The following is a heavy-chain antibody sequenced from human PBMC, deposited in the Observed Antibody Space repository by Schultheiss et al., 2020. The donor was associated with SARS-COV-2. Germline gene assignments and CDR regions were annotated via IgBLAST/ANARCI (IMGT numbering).Heavy chain of an antibody. CDR1: GGSFSGYY. CDR3: ARDNSNYYDSSGYPDY. Sequence: SETLSLTCAVYGGSFSGYYWSWIRQPPGKGLEWIGEINHSGSTNYNPSLKSLVTISVDTSKNQFSLKLNSVTAADTAVYYCARDNSNYYDSSGYPDYWGQGTLVTVSS. D-gene: IGHD3-22*01. V-gene: IGHV4-34*09. J-gene: IGHJ4*02. CDR2: INHSGST.